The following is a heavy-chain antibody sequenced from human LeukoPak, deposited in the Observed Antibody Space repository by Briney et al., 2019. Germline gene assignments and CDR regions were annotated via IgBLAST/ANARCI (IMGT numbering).Heavy chain of an antibody. CDR3: AELGITMIGGV. CDR2: ISSSGSTI. V-gene: IGHV3-48*03. Sequence: GGSLRLSCTASGFTFSSFWMTWVRQAPGKGLEWVSYISSSGSTIYYADSVKGRFTISRDNAKNSLYLQMNSLRAEDTAVYYCAELGITMIGGVWGKGTTVTISS. D-gene: IGHD3-10*02. CDR1: GFTFSSFW. J-gene: IGHJ6*04.